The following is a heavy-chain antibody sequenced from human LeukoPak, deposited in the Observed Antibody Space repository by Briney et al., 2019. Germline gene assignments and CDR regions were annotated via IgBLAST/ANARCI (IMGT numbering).Heavy chain of an antibody. Sequence: SETLSLTCAVYGGSFSGYYWSWIRQPPGKGLEGIGEINHSGSTNYNPSLKSRVTISVDTSKNQFSLKLSSVTAADTAVYYCARLDNWNYEFFDYWGQGTLVTVSS. V-gene: IGHV4-34*01. CDR1: GGSFSGYY. J-gene: IGHJ4*02. D-gene: IGHD1-7*01. CDR2: INHSGST. CDR3: ARLDNWNYEFFDY.